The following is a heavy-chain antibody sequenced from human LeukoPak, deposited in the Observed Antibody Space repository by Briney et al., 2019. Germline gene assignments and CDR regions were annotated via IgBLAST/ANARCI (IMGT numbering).Heavy chain of an antibody. CDR1: GFTFSSYA. CDR3: AKLQSSWPLGYYYYYGMDV. V-gene: IGHV3-23*01. D-gene: IGHD6-13*01. CDR2: ISGSGGST. Sequence: GGSLRLSCAASGFTFSSYAMSWVRQAPGKGLEWVSAISGSGGSTYYADSVKGRFTISRDNSKNTLYLQMNSLRAEDTAVYYCAKLQSSWPLGYYYYYGMDVWGQGTTVTVSS. J-gene: IGHJ6*02.